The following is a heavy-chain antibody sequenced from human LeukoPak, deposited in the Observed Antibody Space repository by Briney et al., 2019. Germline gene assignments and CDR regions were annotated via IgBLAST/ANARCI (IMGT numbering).Heavy chain of an antibody. Sequence: SQTLSLTCTVSGGSISSGGYYWSWIRQHPGKGLEWIGYIYYSGSTYYNPSLKSRVTISVDTSKNQFSLKLSSVTAADTAVYYCVRGARDYGPVPGPYYYYYYMDVWGKGTTVTVSS. J-gene: IGHJ6*03. CDR2: IYYSGST. CDR3: VRGARDYGPVPGPYYYYYYMDV. CDR1: GGSISSGGYY. V-gene: IGHV4-31*03. D-gene: IGHD4/OR15-4a*01.